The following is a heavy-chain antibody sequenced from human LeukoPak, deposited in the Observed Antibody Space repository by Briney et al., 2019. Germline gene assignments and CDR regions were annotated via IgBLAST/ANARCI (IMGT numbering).Heavy chain of an antibody. CDR3: AKRPYSSGWYGFFYFDF. V-gene: IGHV3-23*01. CDR2: ISGSGGST. Sequence: GGSLRLSCAASGFTFSSYAMGWVRQAPGKGREWVSAISGSGGSTYYADSVKGRFTISRDNSKNTLYLQMNSLRAEDTAVYYCAKRPYSSGWYGFFYFDFWGQGTLVTVSS. D-gene: IGHD6-19*01. CDR1: GFTFSSYA. J-gene: IGHJ4*02.